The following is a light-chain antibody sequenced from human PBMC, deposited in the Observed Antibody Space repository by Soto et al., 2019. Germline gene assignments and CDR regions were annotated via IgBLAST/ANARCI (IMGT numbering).Light chain of an antibody. CDR3: QQYNQWLT. J-gene: IGKJ4*01. V-gene: IGKV3-15*01. CDR2: GAS. CDR1: QTVFNN. Sequence: EIVVTQSPVTLSVSPRETATRSCRASQTVFNNLAWYQVKPGQAPRLLIYGASTRATGIPVRFSGSGSGTDFTLTTNSLQSEDFAFYYCQQYNQWLTFGGGTKVEIK.